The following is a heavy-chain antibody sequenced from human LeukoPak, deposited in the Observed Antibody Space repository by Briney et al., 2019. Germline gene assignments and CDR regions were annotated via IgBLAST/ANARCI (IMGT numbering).Heavy chain of an antibody. D-gene: IGHD6-13*01. Sequence: ETLSLTCSVSGGSISNSFWTWIRQPPGKGLEWVSYFSSSGTTIYYADSVKGRFTISRDNAKNSLYLQMNSLRDEDTAVYYCARVWGLAVAGGEIEYWGQGTLVTVSS. CDR1: GGSISNSF. CDR3: ARVWGLAVAGGEIEY. V-gene: IGHV3-48*02. J-gene: IGHJ4*02. CDR2: FSSSGTTI.